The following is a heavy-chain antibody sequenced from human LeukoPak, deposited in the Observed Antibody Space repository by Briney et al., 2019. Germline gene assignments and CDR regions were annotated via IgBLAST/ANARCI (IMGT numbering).Heavy chain of an antibody. CDR1: GFTFSSYG. CDR3: AKGPRAYYDSSGYYVPLDY. Sequence: PGGSLRLSCAASGFTFSSYGMHWVRQASGKGLEWVAVIWYDGSNKYYADSVKGRFTISRDNSKNTLYLQMNSLRAEDTAVYYCAKGPRAYYDSSGYYVPLDYWGQGTLVTVSS. D-gene: IGHD3-22*01. CDR2: IWYDGSNK. J-gene: IGHJ4*02. V-gene: IGHV3-33*06.